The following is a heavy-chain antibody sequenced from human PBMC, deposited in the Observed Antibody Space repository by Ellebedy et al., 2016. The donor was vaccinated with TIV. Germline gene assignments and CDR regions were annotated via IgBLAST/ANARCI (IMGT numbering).Heavy chain of an antibody. D-gene: IGHD5-18*01. J-gene: IGHJ6*02. CDR2: IYYSGST. Sequence: SETLSLTXTVSGYSISSGYYWGWIRQPPGKGLEWIGSIYYSGSTYYNPSLKSRVTISVDTSKNQFSLKLSSVTAADTAVYYCARDRDGAMVPSPYYYYYGMDVWGQGTTVTVSS. CDR3: ARDRDGAMVPSPYYYYYGMDV. V-gene: IGHV4-38-2*02. CDR1: GYSISSGYY.